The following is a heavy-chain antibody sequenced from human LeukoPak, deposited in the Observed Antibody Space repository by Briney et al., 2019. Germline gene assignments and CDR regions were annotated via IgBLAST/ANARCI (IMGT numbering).Heavy chain of an antibody. CDR3: ARGFIPSRAAAGPGFDP. J-gene: IGHJ5*02. CDR1: GYTFTSYD. CDR2: MNPNSGNT. V-gene: IGHV1-8*01. D-gene: IGHD6-13*01. Sequence: GASVKVSCKASGYTFTSYDINWVRQATGQGLEWMGWMNPNSGNTGYAQKFQGRVTMTRNTSISTAYMELSSLRSEDTAVYYCARGFIPSRAAAGPGFDPWGQGTLVTVSS.